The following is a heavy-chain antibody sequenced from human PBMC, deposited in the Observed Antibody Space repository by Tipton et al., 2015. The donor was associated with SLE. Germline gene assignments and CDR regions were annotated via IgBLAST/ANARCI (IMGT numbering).Heavy chain of an antibody. J-gene: IGHJ3*02. V-gene: IGHV4-39*01. CDR1: GGSISGSSYY. Sequence: LRLSCTVSGGSISGSSYYWGWIRQPPGKGLEWIGSVYYSGTTYDSPSLKSRVTISVDTSKNQFSLRLSSVTAADTAVYYCARQYYEWPGAAFDIWGQGTMVTVSS. CDR2: VYYSGTT. CDR3: ARQYYEWPGAAFDI. D-gene: IGHD3-3*01.